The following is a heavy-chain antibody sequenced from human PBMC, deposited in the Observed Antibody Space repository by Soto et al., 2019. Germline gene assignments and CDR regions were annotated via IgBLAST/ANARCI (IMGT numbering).Heavy chain of an antibody. CDR3: ATQEGNYGSGSYYNYYYYYGMDV. CDR1: GGTFSSYA. J-gene: IGHJ6*02. D-gene: IGHD3-10*01. Sequence: GASVKVSCKASGGTFSSYAISWVRQAPGQGLEWMGGIIPIFGTANYAQKFQGRVTITADKSTSTAYMELSSLRSEDTAVYYCATQEGNYGSGSYYNYYYYYGMDVWGQGTTVTVS. CDR2: IIPIFGTA. V-gene: IGHV1-69*06.